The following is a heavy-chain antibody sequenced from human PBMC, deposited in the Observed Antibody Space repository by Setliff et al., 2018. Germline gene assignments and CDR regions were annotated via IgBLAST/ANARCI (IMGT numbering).Heavy chain of an antibody. D-gene: IGHD2-15*01. CDR3: ARVGAEGYCSGGSCYYIDY. CDR2: IYPGDSDT. J-gene: IGHJ4*02. V-gene: IGHV5-51*01. Sequence: GESLKTSCKGPGYSFTSYGIGWVRQMPGKGLEWRGIIYPGDSDTRYSASFQGQVTISADKSISTAYLQWSSLKAPDTARYYCARVGAEGYCSGGSCYYIDYWGQGTLVTVSS. CDR1: GYSFTSYG.